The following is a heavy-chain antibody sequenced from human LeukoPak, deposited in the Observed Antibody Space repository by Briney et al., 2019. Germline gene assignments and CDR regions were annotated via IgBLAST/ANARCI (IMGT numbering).Heavy chain of an antibody. V-gene: IGHV1-2*02. CDR1: GYTFTGYY. D-gene: IGHD5-12*01. CDR2: INPNNGGT. CDR3: ARDKYTGYETFDY. Sequence: ASVTVSCKASGYTFTGYYIHWVRQAPGQGLEWMGWINPNNGGTNYAQKFQGRVTMTRDTSISTAYMELNRLTSDDTAVYYCARDKYTGYETFDYWGQGTPVTVSS. J-gene: IGHJ4*02.